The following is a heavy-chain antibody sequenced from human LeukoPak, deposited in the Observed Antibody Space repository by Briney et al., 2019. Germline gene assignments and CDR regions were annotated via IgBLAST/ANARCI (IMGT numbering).Heavy chain of an antibody. CDR1: GFTFSTYS. J-gene: IGHJ4*02. CDR3: ARVRDFYDNSAYLSNFDS. V-gene: IGHV3-21*01. Sequence: GGSLRLSCAASGFTFSTYSMTWVRQAPGKGLEWVSSISNSNTYIFYADSVKGRFTISRDNAKSSLYLQMNSLRAEDTAVYYCARVRDFYDNSAYLSNFDSWGQGTLVTVSS. D-gene: IGHD3-22*01. CDR2: ISNSNTYI.